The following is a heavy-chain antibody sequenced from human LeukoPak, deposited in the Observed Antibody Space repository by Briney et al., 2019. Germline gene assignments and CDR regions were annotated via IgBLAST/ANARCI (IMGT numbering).Heavy chain of an antibody. CDR1: GVSISSGGYY. J-gene: IGHJ4*02. V-gene: IGHV4-31*03. CDR3: ARDDVAAANFDY. CDR2: IYYSGST. Sequence: SETLSLTCTVSGVSISSGGYYWSWIRQHPGKGLEWIGYIYYSGSTYYNPSLKSRVTISVDTSKNQFSLKLSSVTAADTAVYYCARDDVAAANFDYWGQGTLVTVSS. D-gene: IGHD6-13*01.